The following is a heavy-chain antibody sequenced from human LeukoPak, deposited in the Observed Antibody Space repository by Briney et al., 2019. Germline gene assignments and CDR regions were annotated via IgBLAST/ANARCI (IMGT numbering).Heavy chain of an antibody. J-gene: IGHJ4*02. CDR1: GGAISNDNW. CDR2: IHHSGST. D-gene: IGHD3-10*01. Sequence: PSGTLSLTCAVAGGAISNDNWWIWVRQPPGKGLEWIGEIHHSGSTNYNPSLKSRVTISVDTSKNQFSLKLSSVTAADTAVYYCSRETFYYGSGSYYNPLDSWGQGTLVTVSS. CDR3: SRETFYYGSGSYYNPLDS. V-gene: IGHV4-4*02.